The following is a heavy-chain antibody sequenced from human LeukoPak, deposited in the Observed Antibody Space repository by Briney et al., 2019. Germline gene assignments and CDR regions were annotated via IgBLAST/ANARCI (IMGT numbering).Heavy chain of an antibody. D-gene: IGHD3-16*01. CDR1: GGSFSGYY. V-gene: IGHV4-34*01. Sequence: SETLSLTCAVYGGSFSGYYWSWIRQPPGKGLEWIGEINHSGSTNYNPSLKSRVTISVDTSKNQFSLKLSSVTAADTAVYYCARGRYVTFDYWGQGTLVTVSS. J-gene: IGHJ4*02. CDR3: ARGRYVTFDY. CDR2: INHSGST.